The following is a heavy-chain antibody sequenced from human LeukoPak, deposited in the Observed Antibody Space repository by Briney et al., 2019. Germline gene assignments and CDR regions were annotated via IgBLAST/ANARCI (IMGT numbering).Heavy chain of an antibody. V-gene: IGHV3-23*01. J-gene: IGHJ3*02. D-gene: IGHD3-22*01. CDR3: ANWRITMIDEDAFDI. CDR2: ISGSGGST. Sequence: PGGSLRLSCAASGFTFSSYAMSWVRQAPGKGLEWVSAISGSGGSTYYADSVKGRFTISRDNSKNTLDLQMNSLRAEDTAVYYCANWRITMIDEDAFDIWGQGTMVTVSS. CDR1: GFTFSSYA.